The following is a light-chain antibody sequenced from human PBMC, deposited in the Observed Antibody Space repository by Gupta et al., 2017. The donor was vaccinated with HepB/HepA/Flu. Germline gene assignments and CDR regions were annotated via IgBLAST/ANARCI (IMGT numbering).Light chain of an antibody. CDR3: QQSYTTPYS. V-gene: IGKV1-39*01. CDR2: AAS. J-gene: IGKJ2*03. Sequence: DIQMTQSPSSLSASIGDRITITCRASQSINIYLHWYQQTPGNAPKLLIYAASTLQTGVPSRFSGSGSGTDFTLTISSLQPEDFATYYCQQSYTTPYSVGQGTKPAVK. CDR1: QSINIY.